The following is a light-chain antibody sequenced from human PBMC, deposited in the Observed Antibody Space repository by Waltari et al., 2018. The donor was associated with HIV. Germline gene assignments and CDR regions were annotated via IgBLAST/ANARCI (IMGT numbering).Light chain of an antibody. CDR3: QHYDNSPPII. CDR2: DTS. V-gene: IGKV3D-20*01. J-gene: IGKJ5*01. CDR1: QTVRSTS. Sequence: MVLMQSPASISVSLGESATLSCRPSQTVRSTSLAWYHHRPGLAPRLRIYDTSIRPTDIPEGFNGSGSASDFTLTVNRVEAEDSGVFYCQHYDNSPPIIFGPGTRVEI.